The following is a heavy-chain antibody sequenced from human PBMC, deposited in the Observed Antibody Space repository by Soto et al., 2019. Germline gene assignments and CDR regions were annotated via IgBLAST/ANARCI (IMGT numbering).Heavy chain of an antibody. Sequence: EVQLLESGGGLVQPGGPLSLSCAASGFTFSNYAVTWARQAPGKGLEWVSTISGSGGSTYYADSVKGRFTISRDNSKNTLYLQMNSLRAEDTAVYYCAKDQGSSWYEIDYWGQGTLVTVSS. J-gene: IGHJ4*02. D-gene: IGHD6-13*01. CDR3: AKDQGSSWYEIDY. CDR1: GFTFSNYA. V-gene: IGHV3-23*01. CDR2: ISGSGGST.